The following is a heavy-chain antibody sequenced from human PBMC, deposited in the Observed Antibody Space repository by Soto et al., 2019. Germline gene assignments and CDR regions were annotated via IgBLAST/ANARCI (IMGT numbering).Heavy chain of an antibody. Sequence: SETLSLTCTVSGGSISSYDWSWIRQPPGKGLEWIGYIYYSGSTNYNPSLKSRVTISVDTSKNQFSLKLSSVTAADTAVYYCARPVVRFGELYAFDIWGQGTMVTVSS. D-gene: IGHD3-10*01. CDR1: GGSISSYD. CDR3: ARPVVRFGELYAFDI. J-gene: IGHJ3*02. V-gene: IGHV4-59*08. CDR2: IYYSGST.